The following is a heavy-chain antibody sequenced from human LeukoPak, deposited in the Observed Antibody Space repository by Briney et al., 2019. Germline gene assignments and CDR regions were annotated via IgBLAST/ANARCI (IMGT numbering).Heavy chain of an antibody. D-gene: IGHD3-3*01. Sequence: ASVKVSCKASGYTFTSYGISWVRQAPGQGLEWMGWISAYNGSTNYAQKLQGRVTMTTDTSTSTAYMELRSLRSDDTAVYYCARGGGTLRFLEWSKESFDYWGQGTLVTVSS. CDR2: ISAYNGST. V-gene: IGHV1-18*01. CDR3: ARGGGTLRFLEWSKESFDY. CDR1: GYTFTSYG. J-gene: IGHJ4*02.